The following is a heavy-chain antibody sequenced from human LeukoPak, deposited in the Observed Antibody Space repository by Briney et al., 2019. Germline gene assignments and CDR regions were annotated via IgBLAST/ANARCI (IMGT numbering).Heavy chain of an antibody. D-gene: IGHD5-12*01. CDR2: IIPNFGTA. V-gene: IGHV1-69*06. Sequence: ASVKVSCKASGGTFSSYAISWVRQAPGQGLEWMGGIIPNFGTANYAQKFQGRVTITADKSTSTAYMELSSLRSEDTAVYYCARDGGGYSGYDLLNPYYGMDVWGKGTTVTVSS. J-gene: IGHJ6*04. CDR3: ARDGGGYSGYDLLNPYYGMDV. CDR1: GGTFSSYA.